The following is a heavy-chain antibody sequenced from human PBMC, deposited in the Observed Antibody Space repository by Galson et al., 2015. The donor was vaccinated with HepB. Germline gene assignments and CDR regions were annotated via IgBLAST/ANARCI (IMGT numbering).Heavy chain of an antibody. CDR2: ISGSGGST. CDR3: AKGGVWDTVTGNWFDP. D-gene: IGHD4-11*01. J-gene: IGHJ5*02. Sequence: SLRLSCAASGFTFSSYSMSWVRQAPGKGLEWVSAISGSGGSTYYADSVKGRFTISRDNSKNTLYLQMNSLRAEDTAVYYCAKGGVWDTVTGNWFDPWGQGTLVTVSS. V-gene: IGHV3-23*01. CDR1: GFTFSSYS.